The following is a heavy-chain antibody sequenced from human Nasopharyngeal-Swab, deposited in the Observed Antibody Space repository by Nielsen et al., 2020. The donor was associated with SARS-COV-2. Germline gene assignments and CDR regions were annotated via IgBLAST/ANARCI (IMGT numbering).Heavy chain of an antibody. CDR1: GFTSSSYA. Sequence: GESLKISCAASGFTSSSYAMSWVRQAPGKGLEWVSVIGAAGNTIYADSVKGRFTISRDNSKNTVYLQMNSLRAEDTAVYYCAKYLGSGSYQAFCDYWGHGTLVTVSS. CDR2: IGAAGNT. CDR3: AKYLGSGSYQAFCDY. V-gene: IGHV3-23*01. J-gene: IGHJ4*01. D-gene: IGHD1-26*01.